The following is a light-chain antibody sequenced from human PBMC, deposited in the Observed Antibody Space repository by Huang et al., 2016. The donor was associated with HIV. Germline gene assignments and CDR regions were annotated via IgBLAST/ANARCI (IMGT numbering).Light chain of an antibody. CDR1: QTISNY. J-gene: IGKJ1*01. V-gene: IGKV1-39*01. CDR2: AAS. CDR3: QQSSISPWT. Sequence: DIQMPQSPSSLSASVGDRVTITCRASQTISNYLNWYQQKPGKAPKLLIYAASDLQSGVPSRFSGRGSGTDFTLTISSLQPEDSATYYCQQSSISPWTFGQGTRVEIK.